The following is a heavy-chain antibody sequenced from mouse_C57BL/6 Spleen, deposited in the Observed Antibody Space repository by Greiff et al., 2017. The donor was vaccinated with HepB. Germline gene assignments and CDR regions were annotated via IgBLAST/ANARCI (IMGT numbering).Heavy chain of an antibody. CDR3: ARARGSSDWYFDV. J-gene: IGHJ1*03. CDR1: GYTFTSYW. Sequence: VQLQQPGAELVRPGSSVKLSCKASGYTFTSYWMHWVKQRPIQGLEWIGNIDPSDSETHYNQKFKDKATLTVDKSSSTAYMQLSSLTSEDSAVYYCARARGSSDWYFDVWGTGTTVTVSS. V-gene: IGHV1-52*01. CDR2: IDPSDSET. D-gene: IGHD1-1*01.